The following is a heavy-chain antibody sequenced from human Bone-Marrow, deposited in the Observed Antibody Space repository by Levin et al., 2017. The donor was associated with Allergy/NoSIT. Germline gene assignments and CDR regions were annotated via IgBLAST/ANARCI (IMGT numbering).Heavy chain of an antibody. CDR1: GGSISSSSYY. Sequence: SQTLSLTCTVSGGSISSSSYYWGWIRQPPGKGLEWIGSIYYSGSTYYNPSLKSRVTISVDTSKNQFSLKLSSVTAADTAVYYCARRLGLYYYGMDVWGQGTTVTVSS. CDR2: IYYSGST. CDR3: ARRLGLYYYGMDV. D-gene: IGHD3/OR15-3a*01. J-gene: IGHJ6*02. V-gene: IGHV4-39*01.